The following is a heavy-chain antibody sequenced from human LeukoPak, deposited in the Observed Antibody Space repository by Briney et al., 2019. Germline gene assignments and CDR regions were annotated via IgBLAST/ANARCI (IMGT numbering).Heavy chain of an antibody. Sequence: GGPLSPSFAAFELPFITFVMHWFGRAPGKGLGWVSYISSSSSTIYYADSVKGRFTISRDNAKNSLYLQMNSLRAEDTAVYYCARDIFGLTGDIYWGQGTLVTVSS. D-gene: IGHD7-27*01. CDR3: ARDIFGLTGDIY. J-gene: IGHJ4*02. V-gene: IGHV3-48*01. CDR2: ISSSSSTI. CDR1: ELPFITFV.